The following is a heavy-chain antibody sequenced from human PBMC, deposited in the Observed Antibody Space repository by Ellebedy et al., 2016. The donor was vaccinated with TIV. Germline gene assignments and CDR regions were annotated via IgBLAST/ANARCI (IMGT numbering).Heavy chain of an antibody. D-gene: IGHD2-21*02. CDR1: GFSFRRFP. J-gene: IGHJ5*02. CDR2: ISSDGNHI. V-gene: IGHV3-30*09. Sequence: GESLKISCAASGFSFRRFPMHWVRQAPGKGLEGVALISSDGNHIYYADSVKGRFAISRDNSKSTLFLQMNSLRPEDTAVYYCARESTYCGADCYSLSDHWGQGALVTVSA. CDR3: ARESTYCGADCYSLSDH.